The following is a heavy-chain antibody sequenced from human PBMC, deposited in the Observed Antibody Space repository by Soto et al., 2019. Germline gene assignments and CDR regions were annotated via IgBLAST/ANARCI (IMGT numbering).Heavy chain of an antibody. J-gene: IGHJ6*02. CDR2: IYSGGST. V-gene: IGHV3-66*01. CDR3: ARDSTLVPVENGGYYYGMDV. D-gene: IGHD3-16*01. CDR1: GFTVSSNY. Sequence: GGSLRLSCAASGFTVSSNYMSWVRQAPGKGLEWVSVIYSGGSTYYADSVKGRFTISRDNSKNTLYLQMNSLRAEDTAVYYCARDSTLVPVENGGYYYGMDVWGQGTTVTVSS.